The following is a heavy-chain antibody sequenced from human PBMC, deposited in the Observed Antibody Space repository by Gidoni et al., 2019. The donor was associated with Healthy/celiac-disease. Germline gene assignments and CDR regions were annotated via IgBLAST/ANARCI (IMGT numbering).Heavy chain of an antibody. CDR2: IYTSGST. CDR1: GGSISSGSYY. J-gene: IGHJ4*02. D-gene: IGHD3-22*01. CDR3: ARLFDYYDSSGGNDL. Sequence: QVQLQESGPGLVKPSQTLSLTCTVSGGSISSGSYYWSWIRQPAGKGLEWIGRIYTSGSTNYIPSLKSRVTISVDTSKNQFSLKLSSVTAADTAVYYCARLFDYYDSSGGNDLWGQGTLVTVSS. V-gene: IGHV4-61*02.